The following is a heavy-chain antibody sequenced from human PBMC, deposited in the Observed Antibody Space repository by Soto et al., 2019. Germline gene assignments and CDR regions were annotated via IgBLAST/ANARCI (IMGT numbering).Heavy chain of an antibody. CDR2: MYNTGST. D-gene: IGHD2-21*02. CDR1: GDSISSYY. CDR3: ARDLWGYCGADCYPLDV. V-gene: IGHV4-59*01. Sequence: SETLSLTCSVSGDSISSYYWSWIRQPPGKGLEWIGYMYNTGSTIYNPSLKSRVTISVDTSKNQFSLKLNSVTAADTAVYYCARDLWGYCGADCYPLDVRGQGTTVTVPS. J-gene: IGHJ6*02.